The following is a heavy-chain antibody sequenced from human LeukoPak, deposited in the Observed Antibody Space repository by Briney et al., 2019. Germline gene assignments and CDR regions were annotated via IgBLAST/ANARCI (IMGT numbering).Heavy chain of an antibody. D-gene: IGHD1-1*01. Sequence: PGGSLRLSCAASGFTFSSYAMHWVRQAPGKGLEWVAVISYDGSNKYYADSVKGRFTISRDNSKNTLYLQMNSLRAEDTAVYYCARSTRQAPPLDYWGQGTLVTVSS. J-gene: IGHJ4*02. CDR3: ARSTRQAPPLDY. V-gene: IGHV3-30-3*01. CDR1: GFTFSSYA. CDR2: ISYDGSNK.